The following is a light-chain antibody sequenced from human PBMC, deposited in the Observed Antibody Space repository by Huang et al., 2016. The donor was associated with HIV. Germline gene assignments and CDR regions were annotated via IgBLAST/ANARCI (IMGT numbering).Light chain of an antibody. Sequence: EIVMTQSPATLSLSPGERATLSCRASQSISSSLAWYKQKPGQPPRLLIGASTRATGIPARFSGSGSGTEFTLTISSLQSEDFAVYYCQQYHNWPYTFGQGTKLDIK. CDR2: AS. CDR3: QQYHNWPYT. V-gene: IGKV3-15*01. CDR1: QSISSS. J-gene: IGKJ2*01.